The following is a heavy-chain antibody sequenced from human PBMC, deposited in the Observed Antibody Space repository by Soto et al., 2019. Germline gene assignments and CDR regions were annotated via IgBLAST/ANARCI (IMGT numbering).Heavy chain of an antibody. D-gene: IGHD6-13*01. V-gene: IGHV3-30-3*01. Sequence: QVQLVESGGGVVQPGRSLRLSCAASGFTFSSYAMHWVRQAPGKGLEWVAVISYDGSNKYYADSVKGRFTISRDNSKNTLYLQMNSLRAEDTAVYYCARAAYSSSWYRPHYYYGMDVW. CDR3: ARAAYSSSWYRPHYYYGMDV. CDR1: GFTFSSYA. CDR2: ISYDGSNK. J-gene: IGHJ6*01.